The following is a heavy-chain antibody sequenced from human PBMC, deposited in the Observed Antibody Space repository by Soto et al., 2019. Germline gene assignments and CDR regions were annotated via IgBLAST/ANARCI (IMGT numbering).Heavy chain of an antibody. CDR2: IYNSGDT. J-gene: IGHJ4*02. Sequence: SETLSLTCSVSGVTMSYGGYSWSWIRQAPGKAPEWIGFIYNSGDTYYNPSLKSRLTLSVDRSRNQFSVKLTSVTAADTAVYFCARDYRTSAGRHFDYWGQGILVTVSS. CDR3: ARDYRTSAGRHFDY. CDR1: GVTMSYGGYS. D-gene: IGHD3-16*02. V-gene: IGHV4-30-2*01.